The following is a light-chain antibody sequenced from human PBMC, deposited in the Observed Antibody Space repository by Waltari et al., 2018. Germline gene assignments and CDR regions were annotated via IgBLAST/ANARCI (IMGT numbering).Light chain of an antibody. CDR1: QTVDKW. Sequence: DIQMTQSPSTLSASVGDRVTITCLASQTVDKWLAWYQQKPGKVPKVLISKASSLESGVPSRFSGSGSGTDFTLSISSLQLDDFATYYCQQYYNYSWTFGQGTKVDIK. J-gene: IGKJ1*01. CDR3: QQYYNYSWT. CDR2: KAS. V-gene: IGKV1-5*03.